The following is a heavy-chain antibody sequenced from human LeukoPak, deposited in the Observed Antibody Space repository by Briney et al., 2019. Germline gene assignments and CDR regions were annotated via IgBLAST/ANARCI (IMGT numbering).Heavy chain of an antibody. J-gene: IGHJ4*02. V-gene: IGHV1-8*01. Sequence: GASVKVSCKASGYTFTSYDINWVRQATGQGLEWMGWMNPNSGNTGYAQKFQGRVTITTDESTSTAYMELSSLRSEDTAVYYCARQTIRRDGYTPDYWGQGTLVTVSS. CDR3: ARQTIRRDGYTPDY. D-gene: IGHD5-24*01. CDR1: GYTFTSYD. CDR2: MNPNSGNT.